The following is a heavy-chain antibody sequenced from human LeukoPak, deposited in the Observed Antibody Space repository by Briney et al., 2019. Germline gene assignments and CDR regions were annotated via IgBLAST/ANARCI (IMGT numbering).Heavy chain of an antibody. D-gene: IGHD6-6*01. CDR3: TRRSSSSELTNDY. CDR2: IRSKANSYAT. V-gene: IGHV3-73*01. Sequence: PGGSLRLSCAASGFTFSGSAMHWVRQASGKGLEWVGRIRSKANSYATAYAASVKGRFTISRDDSKNTAYLQMNSLKTEDTAVYYCTRRSSSSELTNDYWGQGTLVTVSS. J-gene: IGHJ4*02. CDR1: GFTFSGSA.